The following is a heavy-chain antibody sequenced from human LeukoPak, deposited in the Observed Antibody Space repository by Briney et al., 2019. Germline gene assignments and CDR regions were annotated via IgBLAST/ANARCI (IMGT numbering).Heavy chain of an antibody. D-gene: IGHD1-7*01. CDR3: ATQLTGLELRRSLVY. J-gene: IGHJ4*02. V-gene: IGHV4-38-2*01. CDR2: IYHSGST. CDR1: GYSISSGYY. Sequence: PSETLSLTCAVSGYSISSGYYWGWIRQPPGEGLEWIGSIYHSGSTYYNPSLKSRVTISVDTSKNQFSLKLSSVTAADTAVYYCATQLTGLELRRSLVYWGQGTLVTVSS.